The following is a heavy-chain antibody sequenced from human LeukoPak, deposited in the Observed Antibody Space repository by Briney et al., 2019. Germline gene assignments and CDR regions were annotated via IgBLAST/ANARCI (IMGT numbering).Heavy chain of an antibody. CDR2: IYYSGST. CDR1: GGSFSSSSYY. CDR3: AGIVTGTRGFDY. V-gene: IGHV4-39*01. Sequence: PSETLSLTCTVSGGSFSSSSYYWGWIRQPPEKGLEWIGSIYYSGSTYYNPSLKSRVTISGDTSKNQFSLKLSSVTAADTAVYYCAGIVTGTRGFDYWGQGTQVTVSS. D-gene: IGHD1-26*01. J-gene: IGHJ4*02.